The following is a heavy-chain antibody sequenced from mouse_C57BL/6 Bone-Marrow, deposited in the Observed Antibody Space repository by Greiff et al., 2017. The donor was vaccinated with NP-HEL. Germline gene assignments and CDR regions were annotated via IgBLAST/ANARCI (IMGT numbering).Heavy chain of an antibody. D-gene: IGHD2-2*01. CDR2: IYPGSGST. CDR3: ARWGGYTGYAMDY. Sequence: QVQLQQSGAELVKPGASVKMSCKASGYTFTSYWITWVKQRPGQGLEWIGDIYPGSGSTNYNEKFKSKATLTVDTSSSTAYMQLSSLTSEDSAVYYCARWGGYTGYAMDYWGQGTSVTVSS. J-gene: IGHJ4*01. CDR1: GYTFTSYW. V-gene: IGHV1-55*01.